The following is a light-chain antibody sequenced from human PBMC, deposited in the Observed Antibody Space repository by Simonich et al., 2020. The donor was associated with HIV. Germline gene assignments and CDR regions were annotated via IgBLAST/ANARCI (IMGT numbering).Light chain of an antibody. CDR3: QQYYSTPDT. Sequence: DIVMTQSPDSLAVSLGERATINYKSSQSLLYSSNNKNYLAWYQQKPGQPPKLLIYWASTRESGVPDRFRGSGSGTDFTLTISSLQAEDVAVYYCQQYYSTPDTFGQGTKLEIK. CDR2: WAS. V-gene: IGKV4-1*01. J-gene: IGKJ2*01. CDR1: QSLLYSSNNKNY.